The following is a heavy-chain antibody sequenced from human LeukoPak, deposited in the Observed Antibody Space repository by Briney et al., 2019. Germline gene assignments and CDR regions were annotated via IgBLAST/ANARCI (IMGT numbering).Heavy chain of an antibody. V-gene: IGHV3-23*01. Sequence: GGSLRLSCAASGFTLNNHAMSWVRQAPGKGLEWVSAISDSGGNTYYADSVRGRFTISRDNSKNTLYLQMNSLRAEDTAVYYCARVRGWYYFDYWGQGTLVTVSS. J-gene: IGHJ4*02. CDR3: ARVRGWYYFDY. CDR1: GFTLNNHA. CDR2: ISDSGGNT. D-gene: IGHD6-19*01.